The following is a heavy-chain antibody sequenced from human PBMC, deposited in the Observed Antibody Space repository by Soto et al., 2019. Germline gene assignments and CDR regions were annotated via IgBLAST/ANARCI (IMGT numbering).Heavy chain of an antibody. D-gene: IGHD6-13*01. V-gene: IGHV4-39*01. CDR3: ARHARYSSSSISNWFDP. Sequence: SETLSLTCTVSGGSISSSSYYWGWIRQPPGKGLEWIGSIYYSGSTYYNPSLKSRVTISVDTSKNQFSLKLSSVTAADTAVYYCARHARYSSSSISNWFDPWGQGTLVTVSS. CDR1: GGSISSSSYY. CDR2: IYYSGST. J-gene: IGHJ5*02.